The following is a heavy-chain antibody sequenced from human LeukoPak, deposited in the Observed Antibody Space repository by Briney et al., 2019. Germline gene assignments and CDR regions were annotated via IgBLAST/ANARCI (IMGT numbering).Heavy chain of an antibody. CDR3: AKDLTMVTTIVDY. Sequence: GGSLRLSCAASGFTFSNYAMNWVRQAPGKGLEWVSGISGSGGSTSYADSVKGRFTISRDNSKNTLYLQMNSLGAEDTAVYYCAKDLTMVTTIVDYWGQGTLVAVSS. CDR1: GFTFSNYA. CDR2: ISGSGGST. D-gene: IGHD4/OR15-4a*01. J-gene: IGHJ4*02. V-gene: IGHV3-23*01.